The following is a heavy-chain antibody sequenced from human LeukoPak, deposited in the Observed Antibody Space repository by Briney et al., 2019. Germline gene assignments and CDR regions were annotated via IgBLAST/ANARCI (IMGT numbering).Heavy chain of an antibody. CDR1: GFTFSNSG. CDR2: ISSSSSYI. V-gene: IGHV3-21*01. CDR3: ARFHYYYYYYMDV. J-gene: IGHJ6*03. Sequence: KPGGSLRLSCAASGFTFSNSGMNWVRQAPGKGLEWVSSISSSSSYIYYADSVKGRFTISRDNAKNSLYLQMNSLRAEDTAVYYCARFHYYYYYYMDVWGKGTTVTISS.